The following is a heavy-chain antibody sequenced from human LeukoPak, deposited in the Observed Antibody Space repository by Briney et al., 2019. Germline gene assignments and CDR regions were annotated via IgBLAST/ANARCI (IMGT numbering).Heavy chain of an antibody. Sequence: PSETLSLTCTVSGGSISSYYWSWIRQPPGKGLEWIGYIYYSGSTNYNPSLKSRVTISVDTSKNQFSLKLSSVTAADTAVYYCARDRGPRYSSGWYLVDYWGQGTLVTVSS. J-gene: IGHJ4*02. D-gene: IGHD6-19*01. CDR3: ARDRGPRYSSGWYLVDY. V-gene: IGHV4-59*01. CDR2: IYYSGST. CDR1: GGSISSYY.